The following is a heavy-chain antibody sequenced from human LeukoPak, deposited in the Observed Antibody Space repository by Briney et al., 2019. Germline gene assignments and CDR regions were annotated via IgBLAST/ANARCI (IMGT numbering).Heavy chain of an antibody. CDR2: ISSSGSTI. CDR3: ARDRYSGSYPLDY. J-gene: IGHJ4*02. D-gene: IGHD1-26*01. Sequence: PGGSLRLSCAASGFIFSDYYMSWIRQAPGKGLEWVSFISSSGSTIYYADSVKGQFTISRDNAKNSLYLQMNSLRAEDTAVYYCARDRYSGSYPLDYWGQGTLVAVSS. CDR1: GFIFSDYY. V-gene: IGHV3-11*01.